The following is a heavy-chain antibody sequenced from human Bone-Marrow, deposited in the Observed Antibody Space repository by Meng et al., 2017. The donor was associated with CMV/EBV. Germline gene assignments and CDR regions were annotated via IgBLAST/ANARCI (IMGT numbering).Heavy chain of an antibody. CDR2: IRYDGSNK. V-gene: IGHV3-30*02. J-gene: IGHJ6*02. D-gene: IGHD6-6*01. CDR1: GFTFSSYG. Sequence: GESLKISCAASGFTFSSYGMHWVRQAPGKGLEWGAFIRYDGSNKYYADSVKGRFTISRDNSKNTLYLQMNSLRAEDTAVYYCAKEGASSSSRGYYYYGMDVWGQGTTVTVSS. CDR3: AKEGASSSSRGYYYYGMDV.